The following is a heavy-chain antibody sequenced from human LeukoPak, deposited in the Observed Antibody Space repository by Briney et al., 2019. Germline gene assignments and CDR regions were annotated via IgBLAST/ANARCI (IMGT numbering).Heavy chain of an antibody. D-gene: IGHD5-24*01. CDR2: INAGNGNT. J-gene: IGHJ4*02. V-gene: IGHV1-3*01. Sequence: ASVTVSCKASGYTFTRYSMHWVRQAPGQRLEWMGWINAGNGNTKYSQNFQGRVTITRDTSANTAYMEMSSLRSEDTAVYYCAREIDRDDYNRFFDYWGQGTLVSVSS. CDR3: AREIDRDDYNRFFDY. CDR1: GYTFTRYS.